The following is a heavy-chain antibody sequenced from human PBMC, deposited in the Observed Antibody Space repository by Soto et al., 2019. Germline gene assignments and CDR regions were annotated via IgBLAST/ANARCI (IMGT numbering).Heavy chain of an antibody. Sequence: QVQLVQSGAEVKKPGSSVTVSCKASGGTFSSYAISWVRQAPGQGLGWLGGIIPIFGTANYAQKFQGRVTITADESTSTAYMELSSLRSEDTALYYCARSYDSSSYYYVGYYYGMDVWGQGTTVTVSS. CDR2: IIPIFGTA. J-gene: IGHJ6*02. D-gene: IGHD3-22*01. V-gene: IGHV1-69*01. CDR3: ARSYDSSSYYYVGYYYGMDV. CDR1: GGTFSSYA.